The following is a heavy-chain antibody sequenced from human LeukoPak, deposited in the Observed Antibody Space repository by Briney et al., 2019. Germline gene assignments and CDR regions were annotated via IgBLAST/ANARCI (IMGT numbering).Heavy chain of an antibody. Sequence: PSETLSLTCTVSGGSVSSTTYYWSWIRQPPGKGLEWIASINYSGSAYYNPSLKSRVTISVDTSENQFSLKLSSVTAADTAVYYCARYVVYGSGKYYFDYWGQGTLVTVSS. D-gene: IGHD3-10*01. V-gene: IGHV4-39*01. CDR3: ARYVVYGSGKYYFDY. CDR2: INYSGSA. J-gene: IGHJ4*02. CDR1: GGSVSSTTYY.